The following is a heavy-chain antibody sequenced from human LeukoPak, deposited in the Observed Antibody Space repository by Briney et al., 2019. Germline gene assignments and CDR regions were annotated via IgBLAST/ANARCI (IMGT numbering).Heavy chain of an antibody. CDR1: GFTVSSNY. V-gene: IGHV3-66*01. Sequence: PGGSLRLSCAASGFTVSSNYMSWVRQAPGKGLEWVSVIYSGGSTYYADSVKGRFTISRDNSKNTLYLQMNSLRAEDTAVYYCARDPGYYDFWSGSALGMDVWGQGTTVTVSS. D-gene: IGHD3-3*01. CDR2: IYSGGST. CDR3: ARDPGYYDFWSGSALGMDV. J-gene: IGHJ6*02.